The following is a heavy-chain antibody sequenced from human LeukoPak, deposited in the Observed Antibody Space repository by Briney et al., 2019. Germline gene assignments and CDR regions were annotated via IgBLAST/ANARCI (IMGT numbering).Heavy chain of an antibody. J-gene: IGHJ4*02. Sequence: PSETLSLTCSVSGGSINSHYWSWIRQSPGKGLEWIGYVFNGGSTNYNPSLKSRVTMSLDTSRDQFSLRLSSVTAADTAIYYCASRPAGSTWYGVFDFWSQGTLVTVS. CDR3: ASRPAGSTWYGVFDF. CDR2: VFNGGST. V-gene: IGHV4-59*11. CDR1: GGSINSHY. D-gene: IGHD6-13*01.